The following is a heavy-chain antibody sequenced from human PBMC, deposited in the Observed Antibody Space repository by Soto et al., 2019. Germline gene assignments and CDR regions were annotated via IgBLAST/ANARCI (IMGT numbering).Heavy chain of an antibody. J-gene: IGHJ4*02. Sequence: GVSLRLSCAASGFTFGSYGMHWVRQAPGKGLEWVAVISYDGSNKYYADSVKGRFTISRDNSKNTLYLQMNSLRAEDTAVYYCAKVGMTTVTSYYFDYWGQGTLVTVSS. CDR2: ISYDGSNK. D-gene: IGHD4-4*01. V-gene: IGHV3-30*18. CDR1: GFTFGSYG. CDR3: AKVGMTTVTSYYFDY.